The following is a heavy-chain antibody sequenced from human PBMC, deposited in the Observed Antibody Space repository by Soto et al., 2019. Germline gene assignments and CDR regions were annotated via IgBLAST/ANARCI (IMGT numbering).Heavy chain of an antibody. V-gene: IGHV4-4*02. CDR1: GGSISSSNW. Sequence: QVQLQESGPGLVKPSGTLSLTCAVSGGSISSSNWWNWVRQPPGKGLEWIGEISHSGSTNYNPSLRSRVTMSLDKSKNQFSLKLSSVTAADTAVYYCARGRARYCSGGSCYPTLDYYYGMDVWGQGTTVTVSS. J-gene: IGHJ6*02. D-gene: IGHD2-15*01. CDR2: ISHSGST. CDR3: ARGRARYCSGGSCYPTLDYYYGMDV.